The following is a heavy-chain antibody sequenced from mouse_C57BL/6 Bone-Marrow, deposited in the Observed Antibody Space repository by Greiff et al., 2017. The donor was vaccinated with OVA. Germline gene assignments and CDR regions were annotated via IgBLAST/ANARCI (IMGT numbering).Heavy chain of an antibody. V-gene: IGHV1-9*01. J-gene: IGHJ2*01. CDR3: AREDGYPHFDY. D-gene: IGHD2-3*01. Sequence: VQLPQSGAELMKPGASVKLSCKATGYTFTGYWIEWVQQRPGHGLDWIGEILPGSGSTNYNEKLKGKATFTADTSSNTAYMQLSSLTTEDSAIYYCAREDGYPHFDYWGQGTTLTVSS. CDR1: GYTFTGYW. CDR2: ILPGSGST.